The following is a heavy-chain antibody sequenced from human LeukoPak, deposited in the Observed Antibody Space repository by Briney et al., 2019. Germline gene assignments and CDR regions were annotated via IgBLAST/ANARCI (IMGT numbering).Heavy chain of an antibody. V-gene: IGHV3-23*01. CDR1: VFTFSSYA. CDR2: ISGSGGST. J-gene: IGHJ4*02. Sequence: GGALRLSCAASVFTFSSYAMSWVRQAPGKGLEWVSAISGSGGSTYYADSVKGRFTISRDNSKNTLYLQMNSLRAEDTAVYYCAKDGPSGGSSIYYFDYWGQGTLVTVSS. D-gene: IGHD2-15*01. CDR3: AKDGPSGGSSIYYFDY.